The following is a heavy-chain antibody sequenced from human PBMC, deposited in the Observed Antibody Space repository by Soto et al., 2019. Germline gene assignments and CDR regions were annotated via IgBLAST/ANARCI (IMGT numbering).Heavy chain of an antibody. CDR1: GFTFSRYA. Sequence: PGGSLRLSCAASGFTFSRYAIHWVRQAPGKGLEWVAVISRDGSNKYYVDSVKCRFTISRDNSKNTLYLQMNSLRDEDTAVYYCARSRNSAVANSFDFWGQGTLVTVSS. CDR2: ISRDGSNK. V-gene: IGHV3-30*04. D-gene: IGHD3-10*01. J-gene: IGHJ4*02. CDR3: ARSRNSAVANSFDF.